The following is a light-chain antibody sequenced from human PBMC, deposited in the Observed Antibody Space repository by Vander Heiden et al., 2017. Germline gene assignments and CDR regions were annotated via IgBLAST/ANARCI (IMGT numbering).Light chain of an antibody. J-gene: IGLJ3*02. V-gene: IGLV3-1*01. CDR3: QAWDRNSEEV. Sequence: TLPPSLSVSPGQTASITCSGDTLGDKYVCWYQQKSGQSPLLVIYQDTKRPSGIPERFSGSNSGNTATLTISGTQATDEADYYCQAWDRNSEEVFGGGTKLTVL. CDR2: QDT. CDR1: TLGDKY.